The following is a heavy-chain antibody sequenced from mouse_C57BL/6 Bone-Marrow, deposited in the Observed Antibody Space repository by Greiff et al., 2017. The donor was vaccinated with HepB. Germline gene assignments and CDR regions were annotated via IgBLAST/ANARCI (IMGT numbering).Heavy chain of an antibody. CDR2: IGPGSGCT. V-gene: IGHV1-77*01. J-gene: IGHJ1*03. CDR1: GYTFTDYY. Sequence: VQLQQSGAELVKPGASVKISCKASGYTFTDYYINWVKQRPGQGLEWIGEIGPGSGCTYYNEKFKGKATLTADKSSSTAYMQLSSLTSEDSAVYYCAGGSYYPDLFAYGGWGTRATVT. CDR3: AGGSYYPDLFAYGG. D-gene: IGHD2-12*01.